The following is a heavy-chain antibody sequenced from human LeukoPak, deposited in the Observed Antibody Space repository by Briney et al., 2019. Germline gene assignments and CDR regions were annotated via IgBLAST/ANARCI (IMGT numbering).Heavy chain of an antibody. D-gene: IGHD6-13*01. CDR3: ARLTGLTAVDSSSFSYWYFDL. CDR2: IYPGDSDT. J-gene: IGHJ2*01. CDR1: GYSFTSYW. Sequence: GESLKIPSKGSGYSFTSYWISWVRQMPAKGLEWMGIIYPGDSDTRYSPSFQGQVTISADKSISTAYLQWSSLKASDTAMYYCARLTGLTAVDSSSFSYWYFDLWGRGALVTVSS. V-gene: IGHV5-51*01.